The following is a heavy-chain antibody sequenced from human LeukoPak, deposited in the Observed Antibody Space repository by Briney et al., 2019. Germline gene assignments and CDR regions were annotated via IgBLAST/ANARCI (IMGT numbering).Heavy chain of an antibody. D-gene: IGHD5-18*01. CDR3: ARDRAAMVDY. Sequence: SQTLSLTCAISGDSVSSNSAAWHWLRQSPARGLEGLGRTYYRSKWYNEYAVSVKSRITINPDTSKTQFSLHLNSVTPEDTAVYYCARDRAAMVDYWGQGTLVTVSS. CDR2: TYYRSKWYN. V-gene: IGHV6-1*01. J-gene: IGHJ4*02. CDR1: GDSVSSNSAA.